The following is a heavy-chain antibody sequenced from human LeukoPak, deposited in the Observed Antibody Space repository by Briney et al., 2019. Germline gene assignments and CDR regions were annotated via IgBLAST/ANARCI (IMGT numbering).Heavy chain of an antibody. CDR2: INPSGGST. CDR3: ARAGRPIVVVTGYYYYYGMDV. D-gene: IGHD2-21*02. Sequence: GASVKVSCKASGYTFTSYYMHWVRQAPGQGLEWMGIINPSGGSTSYAQKFQGRVTMTRDTSTSTVYMELSSLRSEDTAVYYCARAGRPIVVVTGYYYYYGMDVWGQGTTVTVSS. V-gene: IGHV1-46*01. J-gene: IGHJ6*02. CDR1: GYTFTSYY.